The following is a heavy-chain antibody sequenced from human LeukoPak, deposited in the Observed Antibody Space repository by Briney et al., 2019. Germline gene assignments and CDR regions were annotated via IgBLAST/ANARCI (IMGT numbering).Heavy chain of an antibody. Sequence: PGGSLRLSCAASGFTFDDYGMSWVRQAPGKGQECVCGINWNGGSTGYADSVKGRFTISRDNAKNSLYLQMNSLRAEDTALYYCARWRGSVEWELFAYYFEYWGQGTLVTVSS. V-gene: IGHV3-20*04. CDR2: INWNGGST. CDR1: GFTFDDYG. J-gene: IGHJ4*02. D-gene: IGHD1-26*01. CDR3: ARWRGSVEWELFAYYFEY.